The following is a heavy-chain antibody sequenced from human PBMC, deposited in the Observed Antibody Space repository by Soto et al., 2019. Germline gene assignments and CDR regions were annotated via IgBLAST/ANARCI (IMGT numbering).Heavy chain of an antibody. V-gene: IGHV4-59*01. CDR3: ARFSPPRKSYDSNPGWFDP. Sequence: SETLSLTCIVSGGSLNSYYWTWIRQSPGKGLKWIGYVSSTGSTNYNPSLKSRLTMSLDTSTNEVSLSLTSVTAADAAVYFCARFSPPRKSYDSNPGWFDPWGQGIMVTVSS. CDR2: VSSTGST. CDR1: GGSLNSYY. J-gene: IGHJ5*02. D-gene: IGHD3-22*01.